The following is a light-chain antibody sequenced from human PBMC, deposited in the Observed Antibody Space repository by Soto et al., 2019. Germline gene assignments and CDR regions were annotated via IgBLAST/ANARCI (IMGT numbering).Light chain of an antibody. CDR3: SSYTRSITYV. CDR2: DVN. CDR1: SSDIGYYNY. J-gene: IGLJ1*01. Sequence: QSVLTQPAFVSGSPGQSITISCAGTSSDIGYYNYVSWYQQHPGEAPKLMIYDVNNRPSGVSNRFSGSKSGNTASLTISGLQAEDEADYYCSSYTRSITYVFGAGTKVTVL. V-gene: IGLV2-14*03.